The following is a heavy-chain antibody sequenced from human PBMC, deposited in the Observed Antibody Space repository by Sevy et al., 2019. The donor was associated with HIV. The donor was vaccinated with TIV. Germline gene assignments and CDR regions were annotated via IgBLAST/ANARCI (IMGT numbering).Heavy chain of an antibody. Sequence: ASVKVSCKASGYTISNYYMHWVQQAPGQGLEWMGISNPSGGSTSYAQKFQGRVTMTRDTSTSTVYMELSSLRSEDTAVYYCARDDTVIGSSWYGAFDIWGQGTMVTVSS. V-gene: IGHV1-46*01. CDR1: GYTISNYY. J-gene: IGHJ3*02. CDR3: ARDDTVIGSSWYGAFDI. CDR2: SNPSGGST. D-gene: IGHD6-13*01.